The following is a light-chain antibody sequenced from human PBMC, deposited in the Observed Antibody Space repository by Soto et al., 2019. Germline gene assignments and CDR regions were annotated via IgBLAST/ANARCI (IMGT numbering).Light chain of an antibody. V-gene: IGKV3-20*01. CDR3: QQYGSSPSLFT. CDR1: QSVSSSY. Sequence: EIVLTQSPGTLSLSPGERATLSCRASQSVSSSYLAWYQQKPGQAPRLLIYGASSRATGIPDRFSGSGSGTDFTLTISRLVPEDFAVYYCQQYGSSPSLFTFGPGTKVDIK. J-gene: IGKJ3*01. CDR2: GAS.